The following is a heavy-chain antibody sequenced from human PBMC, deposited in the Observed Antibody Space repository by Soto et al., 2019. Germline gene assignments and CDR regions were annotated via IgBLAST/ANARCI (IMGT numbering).Heavy chain of an antibody. D-gene: IGHD1-7*01. CDR1: GFSLSTSGVG. V-gene: IGHV2-5*02. J-gene: IGHJ5*02. Sequence: SGPTLVNPTQTLTLTCTFSGFSLSTSGVGVGWIRQPPGKALEWLALIYWDDDKRYSPSLKSRLTITKDTSKNQVVLTMTNMDPVDTATYYCARWRTFYNWNYVGWFDPWGQGTLVTVSS. CDR3: ARWRTFYNWNYVGWFDP. CDR2: IYWDDDK.